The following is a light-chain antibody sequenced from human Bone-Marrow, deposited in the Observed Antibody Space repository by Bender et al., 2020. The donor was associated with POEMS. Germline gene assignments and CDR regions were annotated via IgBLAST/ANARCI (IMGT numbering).Light chain of an antibody. Sequence: QSVLTQPPSASGTPGQRVTISCSGGSSNIGAHAVNWYQHLPGTAPKLLIYSSHRRPSEVPDRFSGSRSGTSASLGISGLQSEDEADYYCAVWDDSLNGWVCGGGTKLTVL. J-gene: IGLJ3*02. V-gene: IGLV1-44*01. CDR2: SSH. CDR3: AVWDDSLNGWV. CDR1: SSNIGAHA.